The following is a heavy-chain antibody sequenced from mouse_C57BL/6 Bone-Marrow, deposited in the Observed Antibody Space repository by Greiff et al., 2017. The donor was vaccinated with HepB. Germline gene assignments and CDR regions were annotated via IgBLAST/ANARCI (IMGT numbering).Heavy chain of an antibody. J-gene: IGHJ2*01. CDR2: ISDGGSYT. CDR3: ARDRVAGTLYYFDY. V-gene: IGHV5-4*01. CDR1: GFTFSSYA. Sequence: EVKLQESGGGLVKPGGSLKLSCAASGFTFSSYAMSWVRQTPEKRLEWVATISDGGSYTYYPDNVKGRFTISRDNAKNNLYLQMSHLKSEDTAMYYCARDRVAGTLYYFDYWGQGTTLTVSS. D-gene: IGHD4-1*01.